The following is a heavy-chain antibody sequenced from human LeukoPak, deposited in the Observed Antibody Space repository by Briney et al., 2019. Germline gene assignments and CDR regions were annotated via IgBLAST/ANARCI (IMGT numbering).Heavy chain of an antibody. J-gene: IGHJ4*02. CDR2: IIPIFGIA. Sequence: SVKVSCKASGGTFISYAISWVRQAPGQGLEWMGRIIPIFGIANYAQKFQGRVTITADKSTSTAYMELSSLRSEDTAVYYCARDFSGSNFDYWGQGTLVTVSS. V-gene: IGHV1-69*04. D-gene: IGHD5-12*01. CDR3: ARDFSGSNFDY. CDR1: GGTFISYA.